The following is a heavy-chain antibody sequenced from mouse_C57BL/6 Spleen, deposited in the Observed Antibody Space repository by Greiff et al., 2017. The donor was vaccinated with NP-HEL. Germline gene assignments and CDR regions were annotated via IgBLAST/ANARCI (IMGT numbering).Heavy chain of an antibody. V-gene: IGHV1-64*01. J-gene: IGHJ4*01. CDR3: AREKLLYAMDY. CDR1: GYTFTSYW. Sequence: QVQLQQSGAELVKPGASVKLSCKASGYTFTSYWMHWVKQRPGQGLEWIGMIHPTSGSTNYNEKFKSKATLTVDKSSSTAYMQLSSLTSEDSAVYYCAREKLLYAMDYWGQGTSVTVSS. CDR2: IHPTSGST.